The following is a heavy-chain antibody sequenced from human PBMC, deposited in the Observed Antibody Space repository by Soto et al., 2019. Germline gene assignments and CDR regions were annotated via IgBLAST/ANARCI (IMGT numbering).Heavy chain of an antibody. J-gene: IGHJ4*02. D-gene: IGHD4-17*01. CDR1: GFTFSGYS. Sequence: EVQLVESGGGLVKPGGSLRLSCAASGFTFSGYSLNWVRLAPGKGLEWVSSISSSSSYIYYADSVKGRFTISRDNAKKSLDLQMYSLRAEDTAVYYCARSFYGDYPFDYWGQGTLVTVSS. V-gene: IGHV3-21*01. CDR2: ISSSSSYI. CDR3: ARSFYGDYPFDY.